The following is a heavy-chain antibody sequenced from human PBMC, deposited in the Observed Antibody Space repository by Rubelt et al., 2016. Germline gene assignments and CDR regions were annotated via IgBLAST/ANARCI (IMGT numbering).Heavy chain of an antibody. CDR1: GFTFSSYS. D-gene: IGHD3-10*01. CDR2: ISRSSSTI. CDR3: ARISAMVRGVIMGVWWFDP. Sequence: QLVESGGGLVQPGGSLRLSCAASGFTFSSYSMNWVRQAPGKGLEWVSYISRSSSTIYYADSVKGRFTISRDNAKNSLYLQMNSLRDEDTAVYYCARISAMVRGVIMGVWWFDPWGQGTLVTVSS. J-gene: IGHJ5*02. V-gene: IGHV3-48*02.